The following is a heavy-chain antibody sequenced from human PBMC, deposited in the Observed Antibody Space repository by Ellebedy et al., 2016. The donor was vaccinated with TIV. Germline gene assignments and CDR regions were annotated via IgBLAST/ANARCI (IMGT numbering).Heavy chain of an antibody. D-gene: IGHD4-17*01. CDR2: IWYEGSYK. V-gene: IGHV3-33*01. CDR1: GFRFSSYG. CDR3: AREGYDYELDY. J-gene: IGHJ4*02. Sequence: PGGSLRLSCAASGFRFSSYGIHWVRQAPGKGLEWVALIWYEGSYKYYGDSVKGQFTISRDNGKKSLFLQMDRLRGEDTAVYVCAREGYDYELDYWGQGTQVTVSP.